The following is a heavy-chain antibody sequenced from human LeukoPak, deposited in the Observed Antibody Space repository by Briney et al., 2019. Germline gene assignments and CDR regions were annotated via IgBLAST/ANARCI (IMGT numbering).Heavy chain of an antibody. Sequence: GGSLRLSCAASRFTFTTFSDYVMHWARQAPGKGLEWVAAVSYDGGSEYYADSVKGRFAVSRDNSKNTLYLQMRSLRPEDTAVYYCASNFYDVGGYYYRTPVQYWGQGTTVTVSS. CDR2: VSYDGGSE. J-gene: IGHJ4*02. CDR3: ASNFYDVGGYYYRTPVQY. V-gene: IGHV3-30*09. CDR1: RFTFTTFSDYV. D-gene: IGHD3-22*01.